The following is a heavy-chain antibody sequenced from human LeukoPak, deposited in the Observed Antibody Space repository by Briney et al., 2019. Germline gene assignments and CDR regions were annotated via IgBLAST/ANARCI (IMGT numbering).Heavy chain of an antibody. J-gene: IGHJ3*02. CDR1: GTSITPYS. CDR2: FYTSGNT. CDR3: AGHRAEMATITDDTFDM. V-gene: IGHV4-4*09. D-gene: IGHD5-24*01. Sequence: PSETLSLTCSVSGTSITPYSWSWIRQPPGGGLEWIGYFYTSGNTHQNPSLKSRVTMSIDASKNQFSLRLSSMTAADTAVYYCAGHRAEMATITDDTFDMWGQGTMVTVSS.